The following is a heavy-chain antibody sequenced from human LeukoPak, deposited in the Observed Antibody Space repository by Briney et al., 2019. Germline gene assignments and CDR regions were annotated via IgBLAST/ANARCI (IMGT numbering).Heavy chain of an antibody. J-gene: IGHJ3*02. V-gene: IGHV1-2*02. CDR1: GYTFTGYD. CDR2: INPNSGGT. Sequence: GASVKVSCKASGYTFTGYDMHWVRQAPGQGLEWMGWINPNSGGTKYAQKFQGRVTMTRDTSISTAYMELSRLRSDDTAVYYCASFSGEMGDAFDIWGQGTMVTVSS. D-gene: IGHD3-10*01. CDR3: ASFSGEMGDAFDI.